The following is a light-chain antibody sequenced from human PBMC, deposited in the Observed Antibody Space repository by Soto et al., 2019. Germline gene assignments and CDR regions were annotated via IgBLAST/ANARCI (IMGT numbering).Light chain of an antibody. Sequence: IQMTQSPSTLSTYLGDRVTITCRASQSLSSRLAWYQQIPGKAPKLLIYDAFSLQSGVPSRFSGSGSGTEFSLTISSLQPDDFATYYCQQYNSYPWTFGQGTKVDIK. V-gene: IGKV1-5*01. CDR3: QQYNSYPWT. J-gene: IGKJ1*01. CDR2: DAF. CDR1: QSLSSR.